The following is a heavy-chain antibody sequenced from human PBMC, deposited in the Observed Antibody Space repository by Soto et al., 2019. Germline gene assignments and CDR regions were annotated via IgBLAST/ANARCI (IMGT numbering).Heavy chain of an antibody. CDR2: IYYSGST. V-gene: IGHV4-30-4*01. D-gene: IGHD5-18*01. J-gene: IGHJ5*02. Sequence: QVHLQESGPGLVKPSQTLSLTCTVSGGSISSGDYYWSWIRQPPGKGLEWIGYIYYSGSTYYNPSLKSRVTISVDTSKNQFSLKLSSVTAADTAVYYCAREPADVDTAMDPWSQGTLVTVSS. CDR1: GGSISSGDYY. CDR3: AREPADVDTAMDP.